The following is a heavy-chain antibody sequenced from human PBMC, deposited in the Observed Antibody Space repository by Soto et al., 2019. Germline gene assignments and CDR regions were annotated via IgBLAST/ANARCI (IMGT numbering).Heavy chain of an antibody. CDR2: ISSNGGST. CDR1: GLTFSSYA. J-gene: IGHJ4*02. D-gene: IGHD6-13*01. CDR3: VKNFEQQLALFDY. Sequence: PGGSPGLSCSACGLTFSSYAMHWVRQAPGKGLEYVSAISSNGGSTYYADSVKGRFTISRDNSKNTLYLQMSSLRAEDTAVYYCVKNFEQQLALFDYWGQGTLVTVSS. V-gene: IGHV3-64D*08.